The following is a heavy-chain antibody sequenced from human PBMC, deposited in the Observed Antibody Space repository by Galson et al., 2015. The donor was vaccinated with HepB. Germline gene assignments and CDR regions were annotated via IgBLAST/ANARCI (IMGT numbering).Heavy chain of an antibody. Sequence: SLRLSCAASGFTFSSHWMHWVRQAPGQGLVWVSRINRDGSGTAYADSVKGRFTISRDNAKNTVYLQMNSLRAEDTALYFCARDPEATVLAVGYNWFDSWGQGIMVTVSS. D-gene: IGHD2-15*01. V-gene: IGHV3-74*01. CDR3: ARDPEATVLAVGYNWFDS. CDR1: GFTFSSHW. CDR2: INRDGSGT. J-gene: IGHJ5*01.